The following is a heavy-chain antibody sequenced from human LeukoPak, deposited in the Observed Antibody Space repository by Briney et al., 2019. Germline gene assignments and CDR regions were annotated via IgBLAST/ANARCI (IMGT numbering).Heavy chain of an antibody. CDR1: GGSISSYY. V-gene: IGHV4-59*01. D-gene: IGHD2-2*02. J-gene: IGHJ6*02. Sequence: KPSETLSLTCTVSGGSISSYYWSWIRQPPGKGLEWIGYIYYSGSTNYNPSLKSRVTISVDTSKNQFSLKLSSVTAADTAVYYCARGGVPAAIRGVPYYYYGMDVWGQGATVTVSS. CDR2: IYYSGST. CDR3: ARGGVPAAIRGVPYYYYGMDV.